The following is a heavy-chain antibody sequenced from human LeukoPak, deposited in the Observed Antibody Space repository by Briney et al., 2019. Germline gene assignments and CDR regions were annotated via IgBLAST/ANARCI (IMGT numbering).Heavy chain of an antibody. CDR1: GYTFTSYY. Sequence: ASVEVSCKASGYTFTSYYMHWVRQAPGQGLEWMGIINPSGGSTSYAQKFQGRVTMTRDTSTSTVYMELSSLRSEDTAVYYCARESGAGHFDYWGQGTLVTVSS. D-gene: IGHD1-26*01. CDR3: ARESGAGHFDY. CDR2: INPSGGST. V-gene: IGHV1-46*01. J-gene: IGHJ4*02.